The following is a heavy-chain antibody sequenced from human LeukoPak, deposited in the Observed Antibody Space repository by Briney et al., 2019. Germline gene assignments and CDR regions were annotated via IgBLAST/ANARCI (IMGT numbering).Heavy chain of an antibody. CDR2: IYTSGGT. D-gene: IGHD3-3*01. Sequence: SETLSLTCTVSGGSISSYYWSWIRQPAGKGLEWIGRIYTSGGTSYNPSLKSRVTMSVDTSKNQFSLKLSSVTAADTAVYYCARGPMFFGVAYCDYWGQGTLVTVSS. CDR1: GGSISSYY. V-gene: IGHV4-4*07. CDR3: ARGPMFFGVAYCDY. J-gene: IGHJ4*02.